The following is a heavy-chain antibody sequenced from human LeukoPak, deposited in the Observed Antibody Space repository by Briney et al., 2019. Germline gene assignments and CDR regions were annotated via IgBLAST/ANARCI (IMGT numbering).Heavy chain of an antibody. CDR2: ISGSGGST. J-gene: IGHJ4*02. CDR3: AKGPSNSGSYYQFLEGYYFDY. V-gene: IGHV3-23*01. D-gene: IGHD3-10*01. CDR1: GFTFSSYA. Sequence: GGSLRLSCAASGFTFSSYAMSWVRQAPGKGLEWVSAISGSGGSTYYADSVKGRFTISRDNSKNTLYLQMNSLRAEDTAVYYCAKGPSNSGSYYQFLEGYYFDYWGQGTLVTVSS.